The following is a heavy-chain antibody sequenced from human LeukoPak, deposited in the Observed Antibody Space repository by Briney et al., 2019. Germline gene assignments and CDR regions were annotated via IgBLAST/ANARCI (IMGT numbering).Heavy chain of an antibody. D-gene: IGHD2-2*02. CDR2: IYYSGST. Sequence: PSETLSLTCTVSGGSISSGDYYWSWIRQSPGKGLEWIGYIYYSGSTYYNPSLKSRVTISVDTSKNQFSLKLSSVTAADTAVYYCARYSVVVVPAAITSNYYYYYYMDVWGKGTTVTVSS. CDR1: GGSISSGDYY. CDR3: ARYSVVVVPAAITSNYYYYYYMDV. V-gene: IGHV4-30-4*08. J-gene: IGHJ6*03.